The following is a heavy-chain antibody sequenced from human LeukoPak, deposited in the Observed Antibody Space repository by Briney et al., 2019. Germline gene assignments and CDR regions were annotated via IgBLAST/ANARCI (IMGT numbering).Heavy chain of an antibody. Sequence: SVKVSCKASGGTFSSYAISWVRRAPGQGLEWMGRIIPILGIANYAQKFQGRVTITADKSTSTAYMELSSLRSEDTAVYYCATRRDGYPPGGDYWGQGTLVTVSS. D-gene: IGHD5-24*01. CDR3: ATRRDGYPPGGDY. CDR1: GGTFSSYA. J-gene: IGHJ4*02. CDR2: IIPILGIA. V-gene: IGHV1-69*04.